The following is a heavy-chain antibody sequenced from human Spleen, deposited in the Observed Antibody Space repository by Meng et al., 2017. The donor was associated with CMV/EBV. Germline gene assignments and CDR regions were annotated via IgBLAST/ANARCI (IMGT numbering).Heavy chain of an antibody. CDR2: IYSGGST. D-gene: IGHD2-2*01. V-gene: IGHV3-53*01. CDR3: AGPYCSSTSCYDDAFDI. Sequence: GESLKISCAASGFTVSSNYMSWVRQAPGKGLEWVSVIYSGGSTYYADSVKGRFTISRDNSKNTLYLQMNSLRAEDTAVYYCAGPYCSSTSCYDDAFDIWGQGTMVTVSS. J-gene: IGHJ3*02. CDR1: GFTVSSNY.